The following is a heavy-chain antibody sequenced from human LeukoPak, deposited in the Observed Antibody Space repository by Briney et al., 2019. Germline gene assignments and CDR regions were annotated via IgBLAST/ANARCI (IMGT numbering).Heavy chain of an antibody. CDR3: ARDNRPPGTTGAFGY. CDR2: IYYSGST. D-gene: IGHD1-1*01. Sequence: PSETLSLTCAVSGGSVSSGSYYWSWIRQPPGKGLEWIGFIYYSGSTNYNPSLKSRVTISVDTSKNQLSLKVSSVTAADTAVYYCARDNRPPGTTGAFGYWGQGTLVTVSS. J-gene: IGHJ4*02. CDR1: GGSVSSGSYY. V-gene: IGHV4-61*01.